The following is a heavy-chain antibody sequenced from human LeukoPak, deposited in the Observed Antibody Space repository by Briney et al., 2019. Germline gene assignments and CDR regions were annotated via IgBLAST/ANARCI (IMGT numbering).Heavy chain of an antibody. J-gene: IGHJ4*02. Sequence: GGSLRFSCAASGFTFSSYAMHWVRQAPGKGLEWVAVISYDGSNKYYADSVKGRFTISRDNSKNTLYLQMNSLRAEDTAVYYCASGGTLVGATLCDYWGQGTLVTVSS. CDR2: ISYDGSNK. V-gene: IGHV3-30-3*01. CDR1: GFTFSSYA. CDR3: ASGGTLVGATLCDY. D-gene: IGHD1-26*01.